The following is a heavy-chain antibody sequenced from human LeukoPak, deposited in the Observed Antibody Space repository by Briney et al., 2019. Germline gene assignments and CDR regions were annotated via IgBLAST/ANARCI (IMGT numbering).Heavy chain of an antibody. CDR1: GGSISSYY. CDR3: ARHSHSSSTIDY. CDR2: IYYSGST. D-gene: IGHD6-6*01. V-gene: IGHV4-39*01. Sequence: PSETLSLTCTVSGGSISSYYWGWIRQPPGKGLEWIGSIYYSGSTYYNPSLKSRVTISVDTSKNQFSLKLSSVTAADTAVYYCARHSHSSSTIDYWGQGTLVTVSS. J-gene: IGHJ4*02.